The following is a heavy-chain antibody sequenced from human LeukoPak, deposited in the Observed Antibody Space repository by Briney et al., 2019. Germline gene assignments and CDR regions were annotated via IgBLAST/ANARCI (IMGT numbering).Heavy chain of an antibody. V-gene: IGHV3-53*01. J-gene: IGHJ4*02. CDR3: AKVIAARATTWFGGDY. CDR1: GVTVSSNY. CDR2: IYSGGST. Sequence: GGSLRLSCAASGVTVSSNYMSWVRQAPGKGLEWVSVIYSGGSTYYADSVKGRFTISRDNSKNTLYLQMNSLRAEDTAVYYCAKVIAARATTWFGGDYWGQGTLAPAS. D-gene: IGHD3-10*01.